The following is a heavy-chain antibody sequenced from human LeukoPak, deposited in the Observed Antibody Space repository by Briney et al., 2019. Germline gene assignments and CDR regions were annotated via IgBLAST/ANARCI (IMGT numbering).Heavy chain of an antibody. CDR1: GYSFTSYW. J-gene: IGHJ4*02. V-gene: IGHV5-10-1*01. CDR2: IDPSDSYT. CDR3: ARPGTGYSYDY. D-gene: IGHD5-18*01. Sequence: GESLQISCQGSGYSFTSYWISWVRQMPGKGLEWMERIDPSDSYTNYSPSFQGHVTISADKSISTAYLQWSSLKASDTAMYYCARPGTGYSYDYWGQGTLVTVSS.